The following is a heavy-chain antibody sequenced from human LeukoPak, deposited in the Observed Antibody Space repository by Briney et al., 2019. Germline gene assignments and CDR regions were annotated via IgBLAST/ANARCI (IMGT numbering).Heavy chain of an antibody. CDR1: GFTFSSYA. CDR2: ISYDGSNK. V-gene: IGHV3-30-3*01. J-gene: IGHJ3*02. CDR3: ASPRRVGATFDAFDI. Sequence: PGGSLRLSCAASGFTFSSYAMHWVRQAPGKGLEWVAVISYDGSNKYYADSVKGRFTISRDNSKNTLYLQMNSLRAEDTAVYYCASPRRVGATFDAFDIWDQGTMVTVSS. D-gene: IGHD1-26*01.